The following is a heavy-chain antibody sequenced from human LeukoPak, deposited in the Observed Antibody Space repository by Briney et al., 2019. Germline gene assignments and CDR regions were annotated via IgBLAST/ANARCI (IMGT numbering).Heavy chain of an antibody. D-gene: IGHD5-18*01. CDR2: INWNGGSA. V-gene: IGHV3-20*01. Sequence: GGSLRLSCAASGFTFDDYGMSWVRQVPGKGLEWVSGINWNGGSAGYADSVKGRFTIPRDNAENSLYLQMNSLRAEDTALYHCARDFGYSYGDDAFDIWGQGTMVTVSS. CDR3: ARDFGYSYGDDAFDI. J-gene: IGHJ3*02. CDR1: GFTFDDYG.